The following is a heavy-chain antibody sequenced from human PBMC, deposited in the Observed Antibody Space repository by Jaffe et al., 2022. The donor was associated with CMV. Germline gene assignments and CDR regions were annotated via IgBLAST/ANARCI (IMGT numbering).Heavy chain of an antibody. V-gene: IGHV1-2*02. CDR2: INPNSGGT. D-gene: IGHD4-17*01. CDR1: GYTFTGYY. J-gene: IGHJ4*02. CDR3: ARVPRAYGGNSVTDY. Sequence: QVQLVQSGAEVKKPGASVKVSCKASGYTFTGYYMHWVRQAPGQGLEWMGWINPNSGGTNYAQKFQGRVTMTRDTSISTAYMELSRLRSDDTAVYYCARVPRAYGGNSVTDYWGQGTLVTVSS.